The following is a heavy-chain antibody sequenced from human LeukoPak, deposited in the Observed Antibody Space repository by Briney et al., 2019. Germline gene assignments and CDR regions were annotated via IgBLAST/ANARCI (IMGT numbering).Heavy chain of an antibody. V-gene: IGHV4-39*07. D-gene: IGHD1-26*01. CDR1: GGSISSTSYY. J-gene: IGHJ4*02. CDR2: FYYTGSI. CDR3: ARVQWELLILDY. Sequence: SETLSLTCLVSGGSISSTSYYWGWIRQSPGRGLEWIGSFYYTGSIFDNRSLRSRVTISIDMSKNQFLLKLTSVTAADTAVYYCARVQWELLILDYWGQGTLVTVSS.